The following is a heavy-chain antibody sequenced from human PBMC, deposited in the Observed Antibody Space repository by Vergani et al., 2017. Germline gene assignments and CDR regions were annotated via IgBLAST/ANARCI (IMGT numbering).Heavy chain of an antibody. CDR1: GGFISSFL. V-gene: IGHV4-59*01. Sequence: QVQLQESGPGLVKPSETLSLTCTVSGGFISSFLWSWIRQPPGKGLEWIGYIYYNGSTNYNPSLKSRVTISVDMSKNQFSLRLNSVSAADTAVYYCARSIVSRNPPDYFDNWGQGTLVTVSS. CDR2: IYYNGST. J-gene: IGHJ4*02. D-gene: IGHD1-14*01. CDR3: ARSIVSRNPPDYFDN.